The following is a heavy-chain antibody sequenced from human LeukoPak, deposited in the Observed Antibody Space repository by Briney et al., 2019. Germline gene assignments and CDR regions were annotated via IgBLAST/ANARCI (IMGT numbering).Heavy chain of an antibody. D-gene: IGHD3-22*01. CDR3: ARDWYYYDSSGPKGRGMDV. CDR1: GFTFSSYA. V-gene: IGHV3-30-3*01. J-gene: IGHJ6*02. Sequence: PGGSLRLSCAASGFTFSSYAMHWVRQAPGKGLEWVAVISYDGSNKYYADSVKGRFTISRDNPKNTLYLQMNSLRAEDTAVYYCARDWYYYDSSGPKGRGMDVWGQGTTVTVSS. CDR2: ISYDGSNK.